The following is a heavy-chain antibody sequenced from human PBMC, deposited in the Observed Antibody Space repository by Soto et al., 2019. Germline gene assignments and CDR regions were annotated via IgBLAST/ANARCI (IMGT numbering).Heavy chain of an antibody. V-gene: IGHV1-69*02. D-gene: IGHD3-16*01. CDR2: IIPILGIA. J-gene: IGHJ6*02. Sequence: GASVKVSCKASGGTFSSYTISWVRQAPGQGLEWMGRIIPILGIANYAQKFQGRVTITADKSTSTAYMELSSLRSEDTAVYYCVRGGSGPNSYYYYGMDVWGQGTTVTVSS. CDR1: GGTFSSYT. CDR3: VRGGSGPNSYYYYGMDV.